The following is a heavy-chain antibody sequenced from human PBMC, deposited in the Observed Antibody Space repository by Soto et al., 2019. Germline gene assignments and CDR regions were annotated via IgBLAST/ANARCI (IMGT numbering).Heavy chain of an antibody. CDR3: ARDKLVGATRGPYFDY. V-gene: IGHV1-69*13. CDR1: GGTFSSYA. Sequence: SVKVSCKASGGTFSSYAISWVRQAPGQGLEWMGGIIPIFGTANYAQKFQGRVTITADESTSTAYMELSSLRSEDTAVYYCARDKLVGATRGPYFDYWGQGTLVTVSS. D-gene: IGHD1-26*01. CDR2: IIPIFGTA. J-gene: IGHJ4*02.